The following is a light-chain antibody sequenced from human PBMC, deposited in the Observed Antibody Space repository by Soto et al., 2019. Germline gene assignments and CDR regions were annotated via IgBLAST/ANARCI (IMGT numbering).Light chain of an antibody. CDR3: QQYDNLPIT. Sequence: DIQMTQSPSSLSASVGDRVTITCQASQDISNYLNRYQQKPWKAPKLLIYDASKLETGVPSRFSGSGSGTDFTFTISSLQPEDIATYYCQQYDNLPITFGQGTRLEIK. CDR1: QDISNY. CDR2: DAS. J-gene: IGKJ5*01. V-gene: IGKV1-33*01.